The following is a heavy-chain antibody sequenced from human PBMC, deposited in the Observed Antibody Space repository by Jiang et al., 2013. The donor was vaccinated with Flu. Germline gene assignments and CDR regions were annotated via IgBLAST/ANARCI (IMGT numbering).Heavy chain of an antibody. D-gene: IGHD2/OR15-2a*01. V-gene: IGHV3-33*01. CDR3: ARAGLSGYYPFKGDLSD. Sequence: FTFSSYGMHWVRQAPGKGLEWVAVIWYDGSNKYYADSVKGRFTISRDNSKNTLYLQMNSLRAEDTAVYYCARAGLSGYYPFKGDLSDWGQGTLVTVSS. J-gene: IGHJ4*02. CDR1: FTFSSYG. CDR2: IWYDGSNK.